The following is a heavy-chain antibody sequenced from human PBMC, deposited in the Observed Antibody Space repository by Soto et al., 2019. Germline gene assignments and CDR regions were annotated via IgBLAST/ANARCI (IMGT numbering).Heavy chain of an antibody. CDR2: IYSGGST. J-gene: IGHJ1*01. Sequence: EVQLVESGGGLIQPGGSLRLSCAASGFTVSSNYMSWVRQAPGKGLEWVSVIYSGGSTYYADSVKGRFTISRDNSKNTLSLQMKSLRAEGTAVDYCARDRVGRGDPEYVQDWGRGTRVTVSS. D-gene: IGHD2-21*02. V-gene: IGHV3-53*01. CDR1: GFTVSSNY. CDR3: ARDRVGRGDPEYVQD.